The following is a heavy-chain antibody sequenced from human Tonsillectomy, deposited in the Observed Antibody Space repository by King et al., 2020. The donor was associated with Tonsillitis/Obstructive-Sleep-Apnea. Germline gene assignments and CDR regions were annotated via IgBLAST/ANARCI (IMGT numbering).Heavy chain of an antibody. CDR3: AKEDAVGATHASLDY. CDR1: GFTFRNYA. Sequence: VQLVESGGGLVQPGGSLRLSCEASGFTFRNYAMNWVRQAPGKGLEWVSVMSGSGTSTFYGDSVKGRFTISRDNSKNTLYLQMNSLRAEDTAVYYCAKEDAVGATHASLDYWGQGTLVTVSS. V-gene: IGHV3-23*04. CDR2: MSGSGTST. D-gene: IGHD1-26*01. J-gene: IGHJ4*02.